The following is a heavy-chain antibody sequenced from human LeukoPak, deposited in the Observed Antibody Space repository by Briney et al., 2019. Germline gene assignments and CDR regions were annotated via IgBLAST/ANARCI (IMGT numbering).Heavy chain of an antibody. CDR1: GGTFSSYT. D-gene: IGHD5-12*01. Sequence: SVKVSCKASGGTFSSYTISWVRQAPGQGLEWMGRIIPILGIANYAQKFQGRVTTTADESTSTAYMELSSLRSEDTAVYYCATVAPTPRDFDYWGQGTLVTVSS. V-gene: IGHV1-69*02. CDR2: IIPILGIA. CDR3: ATVAPTPRDFDY. J-gene: IGHJ4*02.